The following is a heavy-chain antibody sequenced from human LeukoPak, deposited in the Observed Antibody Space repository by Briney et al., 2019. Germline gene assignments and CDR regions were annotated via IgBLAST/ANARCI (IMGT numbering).Heavy chain of an antibody. CDR2: ISSSGSTI. J-gene: IGHJ6*02. CDR3: ARDPSGYGDFEDV. CDR1: GFTFSSDE. V-gene: IGHV3-48*03. Sequence: GGSLRLSCAASGFTFSSDEMNRGRQAPGKGLEWVSYISSSGSTIYYADSVKGRFTISRDNAKNSLYLQMNSLRAEDTAVYYCARDPSGYGDFEDVWGQGTTVTVSS. D-gene: IGHD4-17*01.